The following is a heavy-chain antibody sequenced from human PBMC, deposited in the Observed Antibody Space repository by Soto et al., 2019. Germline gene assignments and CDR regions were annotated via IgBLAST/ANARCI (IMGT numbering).Heavy chain of an antibody. J-gene: IGHJ4*02. CDR1: GFLVNSAY. CDR3: ARRGYSCAWGY. Sequence: EVQLVESGGGLIPPGGSLRLSCAASGFLVNSAYMTWVRQAPGKGLEWLSMINSDGSTLYAESVKGRFTISRDNSKNRLDLQMNSLRAEDTAMDYCARRGYSCAWGYWGQGTLVTVTS. CDR2: INSDGST. V-gene: IGHV3-53*01. D-gene: IGHD5-18*01.